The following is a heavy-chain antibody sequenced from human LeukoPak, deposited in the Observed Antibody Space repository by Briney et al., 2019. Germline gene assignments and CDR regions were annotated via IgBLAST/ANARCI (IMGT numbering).Heavy chain of an antibody. CDR3: AKGQGYSTSGWYFDY. CDR2: ITKSGNST. CDR1: GFSFNTYG. D-gene: IGHD2-2*01. Sequence: GGSLRLSCAASGFSFNTYGMNWVRQAPGKGLEWVSSITKSGNSTYYADTVRGRFTISRDNSKNTLYLQMNSLRAEDTAVYHCAKGQGYSTSGWYFDYWGHGTLVTVSS. V-gene: IGHV3-23*01. J-gene: IGHJ4*01.